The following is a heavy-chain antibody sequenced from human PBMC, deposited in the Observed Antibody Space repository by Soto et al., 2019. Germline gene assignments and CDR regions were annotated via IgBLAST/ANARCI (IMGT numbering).Heavy chain of an antibody. CDR3: ARDMDSSSWYNWFDP. V-gene: IGHV4-31*03. CDR1: GGSISSGGYY. J-gene: IGHJ5*02. D-gene: IGHD6-13*01. CDR2: IYYSGST. Sequence: LSLTCTVSGGSISSGGYYWSWIRQHPGKGLEWIGYIYYSGSTYYNPSLKSRVTISVDTSKNQFSLKLSSVTAADTAVYYCARDMDSSSWYNWFDPWGQGTLVTVSS.